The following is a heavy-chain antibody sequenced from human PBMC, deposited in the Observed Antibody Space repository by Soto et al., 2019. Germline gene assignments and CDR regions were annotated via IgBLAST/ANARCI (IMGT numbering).Heavy chain of an antibody. CDR3: ARTAAAGKYYYGMDV. D-gene: IGHD6-13*01. Sequence: PGESLKISCKGSGYSFTSYWINWVRQMPGKGLELMGIIYPGDSDTRYSPSFQGQVTISADKSISTAYLQWSSLKASDTAMYYCARTAAAGKYYYGMDVWGQGTTVTVSS. CDR1: GYSFTSYW. J-gene: IGHJ6*02. CDR2: IYPGDSDT. V-gene: IGHV5-51*01.